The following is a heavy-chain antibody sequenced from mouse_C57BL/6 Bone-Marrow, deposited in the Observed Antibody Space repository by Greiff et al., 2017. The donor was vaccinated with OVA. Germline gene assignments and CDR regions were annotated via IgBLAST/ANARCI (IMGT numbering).Heavy chain of an antibody. Sequence: QVQLQQSGAELARPGASVKLSCKASGYTFTSYGISWVKQRTGQGLEWIGEIYPRSGNTYYTEKFKGKATLTADKSSSTAYMELRSLTSEDSAVYICARRGYYGSSYPRFAYWGQGTLVTVSA. D-gene: IGHD1-1*01. CDR3: ARRGYYGSSYPRFAY. CDR1: GYTFTSYG. J-gene: IGHJ3*01. V-gene: IGHV1-81*01. CDR2: IYPRSGNT.